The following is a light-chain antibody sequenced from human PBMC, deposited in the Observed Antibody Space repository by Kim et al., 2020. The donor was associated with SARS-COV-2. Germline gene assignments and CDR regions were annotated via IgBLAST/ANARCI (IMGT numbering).Light chain of an antibody. CDR1: QDIKNN. CDR3: QQYQSYPVT. CDR2: VAS. Sequence: ASGGDRVTMTCRASQDIKNNLVWFQQKPGKAPRSLIYVASSLQSGVPSKFSGSGSGTDFTLTISSLQPEDFATYYCQQYQSYPVTFGQGTRLEIK. J-gene: IGKJ5*01. V-gene: IGKV1-16*02.